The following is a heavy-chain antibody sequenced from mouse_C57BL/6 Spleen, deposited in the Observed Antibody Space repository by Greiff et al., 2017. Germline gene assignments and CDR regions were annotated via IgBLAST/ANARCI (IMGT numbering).Heavy chain of an antibody. J-gene: IGHJ4*01. CDR1: GFSLTSYG. Sequence: QVQLKQSGPGLVQPSQSLSITCTVSGFSLTSYGVHWVRQSPGKGLEWLGVIWGGGSTDYNAAFISRLSISKDNSKSQVFFKMNSLQADDTAIYYCARTRGDEVYAMDYWGQGTSVTVSS. D-gene: IGHD3-3*01. CDR2: IWGGGST. V-gene: IGHV2-2*01. CDR3: ARTRGDEVYAMDY.